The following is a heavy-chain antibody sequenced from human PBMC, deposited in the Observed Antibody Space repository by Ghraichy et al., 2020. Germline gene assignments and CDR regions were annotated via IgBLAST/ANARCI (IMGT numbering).Heavy chain of an antibody. CDR3: ARGEYNYGSNPIDY. V-gene: IGHV3-7*04. CDR1: GFIFSSYY. CDR2: IKHDESEK. J-gene: IGHJ4*02. D-gene: IGHD5-18*01. Sequence: GGSLRLSCAASGFIFSSYYMTWVRKVHGKGLEWVANIKHDESEKYYVDSVKGRFTISRDNAKNSLYLQMNSLRPDDTAVYYCARGEYNYGSNPIDYWGQGTLVIVSS.